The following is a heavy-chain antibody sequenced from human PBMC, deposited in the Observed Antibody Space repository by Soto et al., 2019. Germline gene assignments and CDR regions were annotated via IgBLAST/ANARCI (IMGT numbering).Heavy chain of an antibody. CDR1: GGTFSSYA. CDR3: ARAVSTYYYDSSGYYLDAFDI. D-gene: IGHD3-22*01. Sequence: SVKVSCKASGGTFSSYAIRWVRQAPGHGLAWMGGIIPIFGTANYAQKFQSRVTITADESTSTAYMELSSLRSEDTAVYYCARAVSTYYYDSSGYYLDAFDIWGQGTMVTVSS. V-gene: IGHV1-69*13. CDR2: IIPIFGTA. J-gene: IGHJ3*02.